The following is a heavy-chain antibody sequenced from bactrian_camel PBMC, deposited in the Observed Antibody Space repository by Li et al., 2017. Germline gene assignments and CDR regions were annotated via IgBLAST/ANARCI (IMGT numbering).Heavy chain of an antibody. J-gene: IGHJ4*01. CDR2: LFRAAGGST. V-gene: IGHV3S1*01. CDR3: AKGGRKTSVSDLADGVTY. D-gene: IGHD1*01. CDR1: AYNYGSN. Sequence: VQLVESGGGSVQAGGSLRLSCATSAYNYGSNLGWFRQAPGKEREGVACLFRAAGGSTHYADSVKGRFTISRDNAKNTLYLQMNDLKTEDTAVYYCAKGGRKTSVSDLADGVTYRGQGTQVTVS.